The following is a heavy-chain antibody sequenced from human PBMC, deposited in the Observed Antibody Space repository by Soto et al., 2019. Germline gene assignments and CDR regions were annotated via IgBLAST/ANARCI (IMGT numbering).Heavy chain of an antibody. CDR1: GGTFSSYA. CDR2: IIPIFGTA. D-gene: IGHD2-2*01. V-gene: IGHV1-69*13. Sequence: ASVKVSCKASGGTFSSYAISWVRQAPGQGLEWMGGIIPIFGTANYAQKFQGRVTITADESTSTAYMELSSLRSEDTAVYYCARSGYCSSTSCYRRPFDYWGQGTLVTVSS. J-gene: IGHJ4*02. CDR3: ARSGYCSSTSCYRRPFDY.